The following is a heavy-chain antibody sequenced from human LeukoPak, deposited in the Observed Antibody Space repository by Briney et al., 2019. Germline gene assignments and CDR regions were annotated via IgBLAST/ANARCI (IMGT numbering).Heavy chain of an antibody. Sequence: SETLSLTCAVSGGSISSGGYSWSWIRQPPGKGLEWIGEINHSGSTNYNPSLKSRVTISVDTSKNQFSLKLSSVTAADTAEYYCARGPPPTYCGGDCYSSDEPWGQGTLVTVSS. D-gene: IGHD2-21*02. CDR1: GGSISSGGYS. CDR3: ARGPPPTYCGGDCYSSDEP. J-gene: IGHJ5*02. CDR2: INHSGST. V-gene: IGHV4-34*01.